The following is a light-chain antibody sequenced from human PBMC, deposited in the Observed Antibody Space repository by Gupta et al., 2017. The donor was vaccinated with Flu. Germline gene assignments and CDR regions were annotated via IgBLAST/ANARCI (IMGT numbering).Light chain of an antibody. Sequence: SITIACTETSDVGGCKYVSWYQHHPGKAPKLIIYDVTKRPAGVSPRFSGSKSGNTASLTISGLQAEDEAEYYCTAYTSSTSLVLFGGGTRLTVL. V-gene: IGLV2-14*03. CDR1: SDVGGCKY. CDR3: TAYTSSTSLVL. CDR2: DVT. J-gene: IGLJ2*01.